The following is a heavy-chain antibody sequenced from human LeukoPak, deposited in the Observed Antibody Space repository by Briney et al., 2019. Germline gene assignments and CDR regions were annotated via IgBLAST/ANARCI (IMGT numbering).Heavy chain of an antibody. CDR1: GFIFSSYW. CDR2: IKQGGSEK. V-gene: IGHV3-7*01. CDR3: ATDMAGGYYGYDVFDI. J-gene: IGHJ3*02. D-gene: IGHD3-22*01. Sequence: GGSLRLSCAASGFIFSSYWMSWVRQAPGKGLEWVANIKQGGSEKYYVDSVKGRFTISRDNAKNSLYLQMNSLRAEDTAVYYGATDMAGGYYGYDVFDIWGQGTMVTVSS.